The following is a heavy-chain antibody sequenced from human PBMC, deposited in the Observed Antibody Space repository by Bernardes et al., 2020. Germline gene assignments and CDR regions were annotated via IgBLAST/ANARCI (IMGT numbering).Heavy chain of an antibody. J-gene: IGHJ6*02. CDR2: IKQDGSEK. V-gene: IGHV3-7*04. CDR3: ARADIVVVPAVRRYYYGMDV. Sequence: GGSLRLSCAASGFTFSSYWMSWVRQAPGKGLEWVANIKQDGSEKYYVDSVKGRFTISRDNAKNSLYLQMNSLRAEDTAVYYCARADIVVVPAVRRYYYGMDVWGQGTTVTVSS. CDR1: GFTFSSYW. D-gene: IGHD2-2*01.